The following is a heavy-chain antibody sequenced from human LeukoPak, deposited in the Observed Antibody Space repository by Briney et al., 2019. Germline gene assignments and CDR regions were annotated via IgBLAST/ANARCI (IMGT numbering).Heavy chain of an antibody. J-gene: IGHJ3*02. CDR3: AKDWIGVGALRRADAFDI. D-gene: IGHD1-26*01. CDR2: ISGSGGST. CDR1: GFTFSSYA. Sequence: GGSLRLSCAASGFTFSSYAMSWVRQAPGKGLEWVSAISGSGGSTYYADSVKGRFTISRDNSKSTLYLQMNSLRAEDTAVYYCAKDWIGVGALRRADAFDIWGQGTMVTVSS. V-gene: IGHV3-23*01.